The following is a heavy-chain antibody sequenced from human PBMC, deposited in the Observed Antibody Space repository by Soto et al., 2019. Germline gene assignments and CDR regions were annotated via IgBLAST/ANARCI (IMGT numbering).Heavy chain of an antibody. D-gene: IGHD4-17*01. V-gene: IGHV3-21*01. CDR2: ISSSSSYI. CDR3: ASPWDYGDYGDYYYFGMDV. J-gene: IGHJ6*02. CDR1: GFTFSSYS. Sequence: PGGSLRLSCAASGFTFSSYSMNWVRQAPGKGLEWVSSISSSSSYIYHADSVKGRFTISRDNAKNSLYLQMNSLRAEDTAVYYCASPWDYGDYGDYYYFGMDVWGQGTTVTVSS.